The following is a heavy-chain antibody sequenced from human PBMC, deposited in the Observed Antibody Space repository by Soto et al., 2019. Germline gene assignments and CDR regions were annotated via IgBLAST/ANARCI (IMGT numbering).Heavy chain of an antibody. D-gene: IGHD3-22*01. CDR3: ARQRRYYYDSSGYPDY. V-gene: IGHV4-39*01. J-gene: IGHJ4*02. CDR2: IYYTGST. CDR1: GGSITNSTYY. Sequence: NPSETLSLTCTVSGGSITNSTYYWGWIRQPPGKGLEWIGTIYYTGSTYYNPSLKSRVTLSVDTSKNQLSLKLSSVTAADTAVYYCARQRRYYYDSSGYPDYWGQGTLVTVSS.